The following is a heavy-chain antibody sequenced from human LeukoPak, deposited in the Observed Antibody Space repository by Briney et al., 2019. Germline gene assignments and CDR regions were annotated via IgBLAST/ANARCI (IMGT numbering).Heavy chain of an antibody. J-gene: IGHJ5*02. CDR1: GYTFTSYA. CDR3: AIIQHYNWFDP. CDR2: IIPIFGTA. D-gene: IGHD5-18*01. Sequence: SVKVSCKASGYTFTSYAISWVRQAPGQGLEWMGGIIPIFGTANYAQKFQGRVTITADKSTSTAYMELSSLRSEDTAVYYCAIIQHYNWFDPWGQGTLVTVSS. V-gene: IGHV1-69*06.